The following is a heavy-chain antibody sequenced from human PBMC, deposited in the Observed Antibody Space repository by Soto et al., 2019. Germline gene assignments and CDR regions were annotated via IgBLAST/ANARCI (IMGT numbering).Heavy chain of an antibody. CDR1: GGTFSSYA. CDR3: ARAGTIFGVVIKQNQSQQYYYGMDV. D-gene: IGHD3-3*01. Sequence: SVKVSCKASGGTFSSYAISWVRQAPGQGLEWMGGIIPIFGTANYAQKFQGRVTITADESTSTAYMELSSLRSEDTAVYYCARAGTIFGVVIKQNQSQQYYYGMDVWGQGTTVTVSS. V-gene: IGHV1-69*13. J-gene: IGHJ6*02. CDR2: IIPIFGTA.